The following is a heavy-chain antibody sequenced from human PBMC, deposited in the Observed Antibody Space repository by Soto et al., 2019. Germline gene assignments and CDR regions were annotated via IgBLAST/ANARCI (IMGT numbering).Heavy chain of an antibody. CDR2: ISATGGGT. D-gene: IGHD3-16*01. CDR3: AKDRRAGGNSAFYFDF. V-gene: IGHV3-23*01. CDR1: GFKFSNYA. J-gene: IGHJ5*01. Sequence: GGSLRLSCADSGFKFSNYAMSWVRQAPGKGLEWVSLISATGGGTYYADSVKGRFTISRDNSHNTLYLQVHSLTAEDTAVYYCAKDRRAGGNSAFYFDFWGHGAQVTVSS.